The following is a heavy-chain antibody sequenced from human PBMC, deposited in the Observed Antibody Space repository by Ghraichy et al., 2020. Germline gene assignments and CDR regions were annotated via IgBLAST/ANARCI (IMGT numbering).Heavy chain of an antibody. CDR1: GGTFSSYA. CDR3: ARQGRGNESIVLMVYAQLYYYYYGMDV. J-gene: IGHJ6*02. Sequence: SVKVSCKASGGTFSSYAISWVRQAPGQGLEWMGGIIPIFGTANYAQKFQGRVTITTDESTSTAYMELSSLRSEDTAVYYCARQGRGNESIVLMVYAQLYYYYYGMDVWGQGTTVTVSS. D-gene: IGHD2-8*01. V-gene: IGHV1-69*05. CDR2: IIPIFGTA.